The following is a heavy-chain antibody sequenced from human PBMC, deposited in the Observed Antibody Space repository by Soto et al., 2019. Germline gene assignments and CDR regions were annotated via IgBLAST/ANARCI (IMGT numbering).Heavy chain of an antibody. D-gene: IGHD2-15*01. V-gene: IGHV5-51*01. Sequence: GESLKISCKGSGSSFTNYWIGWVRQMPGKGLEWMGIIYPGDSDTRYSPSFQGQVIISADKSISTAYLQWSSLKASDTAMYYCARRHRYCSGGGCYLTDYWGQGTLVTVSS. J-gene: IGHJ4*02. CDR3: ARRHRYCSGGGCYLTDY. CDR1: GSSFTNYW. CDR2: IYPGDSDT.